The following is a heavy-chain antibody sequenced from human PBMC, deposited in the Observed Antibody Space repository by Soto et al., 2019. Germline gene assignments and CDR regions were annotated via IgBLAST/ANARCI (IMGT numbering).Heavy chain of an antibody. D-gene: IGHD4-17*01. V-gene: IGHV3-11*05. CDR3: ARVYDYGDTQRYFDY. CDR1: GFTFSDYY. Sequence: SGFTFSDYYMSWIRQAPGKGLEWVSYISSSSSYTNYADSVKGRFTISRDNAKNSLYLQMNSLRAEDTAVYYCARVYDYGDTQRYFDYWGQGTLVTVSS. J-gene: IGHJ4*02. CDR2: ISSSSSYT.